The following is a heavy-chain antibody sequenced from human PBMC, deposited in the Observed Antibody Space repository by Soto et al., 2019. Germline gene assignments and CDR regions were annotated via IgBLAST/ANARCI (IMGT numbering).Heavy chain of an antibody. CDR1: VYTFTGYY. CDR2: INPNSGGT. D-gene: IGHD6-6*01. V-gene: IGHV1-2*04. CDR3: ARARARPASGYYYYYYMDV. Sequence: ASVKVSCKASVYTFTGYYMHWVRQAPGQGLEWMGWINPNSGGTNYAQKFQGWVTMTRDTSISTAYMELSRLRSDDTAVYYCARARARPASGYYYYYYMDVWGKGTTVTVSS. J-gene: IGHJ6*03.